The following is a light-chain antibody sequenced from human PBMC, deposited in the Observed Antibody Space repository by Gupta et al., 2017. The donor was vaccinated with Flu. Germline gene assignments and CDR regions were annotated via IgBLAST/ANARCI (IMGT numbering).Light chain of an antibody. CDR2: VDS. J-gene: IGLJ1*01. CDR3: QVWDSDSDYYV. CDR1: DIGTKK. Sequence: GQTVKITCGGIDIGTKKVHWYQQRPGQAPLLLVYVDSDRPSGIPERLSGSNSETTATLTISRVEAGDEADYYCQVWDSDSDYYVFGGGTTVTVL. V-gene: IGLV3-21*02.